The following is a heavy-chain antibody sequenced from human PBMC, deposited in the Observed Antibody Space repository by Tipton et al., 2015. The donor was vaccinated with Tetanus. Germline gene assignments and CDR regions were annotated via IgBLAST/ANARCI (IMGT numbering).Heavy chain of an antibody. D-gene: IGHD6-19*01. J-gene: IGHJ2*01. CDR3: VKEERSGWVNWYFDL. Sequence: SLRLSCAASGFTFSSYAMSWVCQAPGKGLEWVSGINWNGGTTGYGDSVKGRFTISRDNAKNSLYLQMDSLRAGDTALYYCVKEERSGWVNWYFDLWGRGTLVTVSS. V-gene: IGHV3-20*04. CDR1: GFTFSSYA. CDR2: INWNGGTT.